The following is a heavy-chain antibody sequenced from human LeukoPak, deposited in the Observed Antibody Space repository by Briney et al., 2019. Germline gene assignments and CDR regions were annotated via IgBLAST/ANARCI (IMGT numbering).Heavy chain of an antibody. V-gene: IGHV3-53*01. J-gene: IGHJ3*02. D-gene: IGHD3-10*01. CDR1: GFTFSYYW. CDR3: TRDYSGSGSYSALDI. CDR2: VYNNGIT. Sequence: GGSLRLSCAASGFTFSYYWMTWVRQAPGKGREGVSVVYNNGITYYADSVKGRFTISRDNSKNTLYLQINSLRAEDTAVYYCTRDYSGSGSYSALDIWGQGTMVTVSS.